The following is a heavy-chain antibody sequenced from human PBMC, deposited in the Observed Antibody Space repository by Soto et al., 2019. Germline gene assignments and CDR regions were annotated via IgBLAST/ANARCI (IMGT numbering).Heavy chain of an antibody. CDR3: AAGFASTKSDF. D-gene: IGHD3-16*01. J-gene: IGHJ4*02. CDR1: GYTLSELS. V-gene: IGHV1-24*01. Sequence: GASVKVSCKVSGYTLSELSLHWVRQTPESGLEWMGGFDPEDGETIYAQKFEDRVTMTEDTSSDTAYMELNSLRPDDTAVYFCAAGFASTKSDFWGQGTLVTVSS. CDR2: FDPEDGET.